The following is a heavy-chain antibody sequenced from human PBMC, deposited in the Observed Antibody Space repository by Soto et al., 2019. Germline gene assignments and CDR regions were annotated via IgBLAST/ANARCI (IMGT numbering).Heavy chain of an antibody. CDR1: GFTFSSYA. CDR3: ASKIVVVPAAILDYYGMDV. J-gene: IGHJ6*02. Sequence: GGSLRLSCAASGFTFSSYAMHWVRQAPGKGLEWVAVISYDGSNKYYADSVKGRFTISRDNSKNTLYLQMNSLRAEDTAVYYCASKIVVVPAAILDYYGMDVWGQGTKVTVSS. D-gene: IGHD2-2*01. V-gene: IGHV3-30-3*01. CDR2: ISYDGSNK.